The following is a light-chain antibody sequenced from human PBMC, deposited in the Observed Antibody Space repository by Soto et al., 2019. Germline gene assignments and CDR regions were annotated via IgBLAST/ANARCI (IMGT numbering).Light chain of an antibody. CDR1: SSDVGGYNY. Sequence: QSVLTQPASVSGSPGQSITISCTGTSSDVGGYNYVSWYQQHPGKAPKLMIYAVSNRPSGVSNRFSGSKSGNTASLTISGLQAEDEADYYCSSYTSSSTPVVFGGGTKPTVL. CDR2: AVS. V-gene: IGLV2-14*01. J-gene: IGLJ2*01. CDR3: SSYTSSSTPVV.